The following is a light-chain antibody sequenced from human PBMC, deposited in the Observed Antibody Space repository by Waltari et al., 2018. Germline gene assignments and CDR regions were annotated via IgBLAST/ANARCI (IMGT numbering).Light chain of an antibody. CDR2: RNH. V-gene: IGLV1-47*01. Sequence: QSVLTQPPSASGTPGQRVTISCSGSSSNIGSNYVYWYQQLPGTAPKLLICRNHERPSGVPDRFSGSKSGTSASLAISGLRSEDEADYYGASWDDSLRGVFGTGTKVTVL. J-gene: IGLJ1*01. CDR1: SSNIGSNY. CDR3: ASWDDSLRGV.